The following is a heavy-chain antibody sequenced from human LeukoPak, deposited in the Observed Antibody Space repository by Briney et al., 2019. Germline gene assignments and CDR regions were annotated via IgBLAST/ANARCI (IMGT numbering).Heavy chain of an antibody. J-gene: IGHJ4*02. D-gene: IGHD3-10*01. CDR2: ISYDGSNK. CDR1: GFTFSIYA. V-gene: IGHV3-30-3*01. CDR3: ARDIGDYYYRSGSYSY. Sequence: PGGSLRLSCAPSGFTFSIYAMQWVRPAPGKGLEWVADISYDGSNKYYADSVKGRFTISRDNSTNTLYLQMNSLRPEDTAVYYCARDIGDYYYRSGSYSYWGEGTLVTASS.